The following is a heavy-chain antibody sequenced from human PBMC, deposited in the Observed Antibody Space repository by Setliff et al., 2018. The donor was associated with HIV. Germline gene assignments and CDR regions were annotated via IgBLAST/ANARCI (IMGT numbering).Heavy chain of an antibody. Sequence: PSETLSLTCTVSGGSISSSSYYWGWIRQPPGKGLEWIGSIYYSGSTYYNPSLKSRVTISVDTSKNQFSLKLSSVTAADTAAYYCARQSDFWSGYYDGAFDTWGQGTMVTVSS. D-gene: IGHD3-3*01. CDR3: ARQSDFWSGYYDGAFDT. CDR2: IYYSGST. V-gene: IGHV4-39*01. CDR1: GGSISSSSYY. J-gene: IGHJ3*02.